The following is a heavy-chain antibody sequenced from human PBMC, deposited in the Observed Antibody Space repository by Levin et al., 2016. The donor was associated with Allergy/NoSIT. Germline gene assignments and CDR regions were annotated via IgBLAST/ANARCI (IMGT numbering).Heavy chain of an antibody. D-gene: IGHD3-22*01. CDR3: AINYDSSVFTSNFDY. J-gene: IGHJ4*02. V-gene: IGHV5-51*01. Sequence: VRQAPGKGLEWMGVIYPRDSDTRYSPSFQGQVTISADKSISTAYLQWSSLKASDTAMYYCAINYDSSVFTSNFDYWGQGTLVTVSS. CDR2: IYPRDSDT.